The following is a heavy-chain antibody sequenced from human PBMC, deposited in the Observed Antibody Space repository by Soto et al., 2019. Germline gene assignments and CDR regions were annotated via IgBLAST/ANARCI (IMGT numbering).Heavy chain of an antibody. CDR2: ISGSGGST. J-gene: IGHJ4*02. D-gene: IGHD3-16*02. CDR1: GFTFSSYA. V-gene: IGHV3-23*01. CDR3: AKAGTFGGVIVRNYIDY. Sequence: GGSLRLSCAASGFTFSSYAMSWVRQAPGKGLEWVSAISGSGGSTYYADSVKGQFTISRDNSKNTLYLQMNSLRAEDTAVYYCAKAGTFGGVIVRNYIDYWGQGTLVTVSS.